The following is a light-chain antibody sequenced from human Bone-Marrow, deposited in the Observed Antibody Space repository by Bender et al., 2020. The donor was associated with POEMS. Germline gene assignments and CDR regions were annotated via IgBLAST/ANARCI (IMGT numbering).Light chain of an antibody. Sequence: QSALTQPRSVSGSPGQSVTISCTGSSSDVGTYNYVSWFQQLPGKVPKLMIYDVNNRPSGISNRFSGSKSGNTASLTISGLQAEDESDYYCFAFTTSATHVFGTGTKVTVL. CDR1: SSDVGTYNY. CDR3: FAFTTSATHV. J-gene: IGLJ1*01. V-gene: IGLV2-11*01. CDR2: DVN.